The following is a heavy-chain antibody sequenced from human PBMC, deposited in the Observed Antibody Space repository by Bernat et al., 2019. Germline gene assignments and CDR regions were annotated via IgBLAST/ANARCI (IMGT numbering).Heavy chain of an antibody. CDR1: GFTFSDYY. CDR3: ARDQEYCSGGSCYGY. V-gene: IGHV3-11*05. J-gene: IGHJ4*02. D-gene: IGHD2-15*01. CDR2: ISSSSSYT. Sequence: QVQLVESGGGLVKPGGSLRLSCAASGFTFSDYYMSWIRQAPGKGLEWVSYISSSSSYTNYADSVKGRFTISRDNAKNSLYLQMNSLRAEDTAVYYCARDQEYCSGGSCYGYWGQGTLVTVSS.